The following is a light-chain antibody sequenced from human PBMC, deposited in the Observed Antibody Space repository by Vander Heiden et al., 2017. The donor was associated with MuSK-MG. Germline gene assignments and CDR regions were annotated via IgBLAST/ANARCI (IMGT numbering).Light chain of an antibody. J-gene: IGLJ2*01. V-gene: IGLV1-44*01. CDR1: TSNIGSKI. Sequence: QSALTQSPSASGTPGQRVTISCSGSTSNIGSKIVNWYQHLPGTAPELLIYSNNQRPSGVPDRFSGSRSGTSASLAISGLHAEDEADYFCSAWDDSLQAVVFGGGTKLT. CDR3: SAWDDSLQAVV. CDR2: SNN.